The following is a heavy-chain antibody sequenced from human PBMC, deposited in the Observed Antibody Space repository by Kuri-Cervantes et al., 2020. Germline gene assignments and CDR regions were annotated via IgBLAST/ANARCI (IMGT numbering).Heavy chain of an antibody. CDR2: FYVDGNT. CDR3: ARGDGYNYFDY. V-gene: IGHV3-53*05. Sequence: GESLKISCAASGSTFSSYSMNWVRQAPGKGLEWLSVFYVDGNTYYAGSVRGRFTISRDNSKNTLYLQMDSLRTDDTAVYYCARGDGYNYFDYWGQGTLVTVSS. J-gene: IGHJ4*02. CDR1: GSTFSSYS. D-gene: IGHD5-24*01.